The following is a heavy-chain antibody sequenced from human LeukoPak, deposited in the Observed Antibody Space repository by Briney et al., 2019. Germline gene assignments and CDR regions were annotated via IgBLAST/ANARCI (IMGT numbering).Heavy chain of an antibody. CDR3: ARVGQLAFDY. D-gene: IGHD2-2*01. Sequence: RASETLSLTCSVSGDSISGSSYYWGWIRQPPGKGLGWIGSIYYSGSTYYNPPLKSRVTISVDTSKNQFSLKLSSVTAADTAVYYCARVGQLAFDYWGQGTLVTVSS. CDR1: GDSISGSSYY. J-gene: IGHJ4*02. V-gene: IGHV4-39*07. CDR2: IYYSGST.